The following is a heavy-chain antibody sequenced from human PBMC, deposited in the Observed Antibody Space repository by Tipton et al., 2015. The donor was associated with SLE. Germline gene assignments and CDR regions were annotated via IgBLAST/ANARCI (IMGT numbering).Heavy chain of an antibody. CDR3: ARESTDSDAFDI. D-gene: IGHD2-15*01. CDR1: GGSFSGYY. V-gene: IGHV4-34*01. CDR2: INHSGST. J-gene: IGHJ3*02. Sequence: LRLSCAVYGGSFSGYYWSWIRQPPGKGLEWVGEINHSGSTNYNPSLKSRVTISVDTSKNQFSLKLSSVTAADTAVYYCARESTDSDAFDIWGQGTMVTVSS.